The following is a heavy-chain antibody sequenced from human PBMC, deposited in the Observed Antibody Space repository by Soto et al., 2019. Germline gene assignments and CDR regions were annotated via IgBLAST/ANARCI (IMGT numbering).Heavy chain of an antibody. CDR2: IIPIFGTA. V-gene: IGHV1-69*13. D-gene: IGHD3-22*01. Sequence: ASVKVSCKASGGTFSSYAISWVRQAPGQGLEWMGGIIPIFGTANYAQKFQGRVTITADESTSTAYMELSSLRSEDTAVYYCARVNYDSSGFIDYWGQGTLVTVSS. J-gene: IGHJ4*02. CDR3: ARVNYDSSGFIDY. CDR1: GGTFSSYA.